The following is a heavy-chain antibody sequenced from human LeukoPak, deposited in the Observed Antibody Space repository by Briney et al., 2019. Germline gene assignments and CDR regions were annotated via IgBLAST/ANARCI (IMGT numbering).Heavy chain of an antibody. J-gene: IGHJ6*02. V-gene: IGHV4-39*07. CDR3: ARDLGMYYYDSSGYYYYGMDV. Sequence: PSETLSLTCTVSGGSISSSSYYWGWIRQPPGKGLEWIGSIYYSGSTYYNPSLKSRVTISVDTSKNQFSLKLSSVTAADTAVYYCARDLGMYYYDSSGYYYYGMDVWGQGTTVTVSS. CDR1: GGSISSSSYY. D-gene: IGHD3-22*01. CDR2: IYYSGST.